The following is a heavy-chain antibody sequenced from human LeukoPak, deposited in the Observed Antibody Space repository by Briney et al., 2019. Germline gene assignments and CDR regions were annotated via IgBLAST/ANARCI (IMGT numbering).Heavy chain of an antibody. D-gene: IGHD6-13*01. CDR3: ASRGGKQPGDY. J-gene: IGHJ4*02. V-gene: IGHV1-24*01. Sequence: KFQGRVTMTEDTSTDTAYMELSSLRSEDTAVYYCASRGGKQPGDYWGQGTLVTVSS.